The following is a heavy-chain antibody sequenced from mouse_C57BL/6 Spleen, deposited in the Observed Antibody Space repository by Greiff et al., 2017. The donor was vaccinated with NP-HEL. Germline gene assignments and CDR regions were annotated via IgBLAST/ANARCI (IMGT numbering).Heavy chain of an antibody. D-gene: IGHD4-1*01. Sequence: EVNLVESGGGLVKPGGSLKLSCAASGFTFSSYAMSWVRQTPEKRLEWVATISDGGSYTYYPDNVKGRFTISRDNAKNNLYLQMSHLKAEDTAMYYCAREGLGKRYFDYWGQGTTLTVSS. CDR3: AREGLGKRYFDY. CDR2: ISDGGSYT. J-gene: IGHJ2*01. V-gene: IGHV5-4*01. CDR1: GFTFSSYA.